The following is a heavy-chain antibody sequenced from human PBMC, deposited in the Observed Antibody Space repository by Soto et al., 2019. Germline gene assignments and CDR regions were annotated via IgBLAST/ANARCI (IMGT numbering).Heavy chain of an antibody. D-gene: IGHD2-15*01. CDR3: ARQGYCSGGSCHPYIDY. J-gene: IGHJ4*02. Sequence: EVQLVESGGGLVQPGGSLRLSCAASGFTFSSYSMNWVRQAPGKGLEWVSYISSSSSTIYYADSVKGRFTISRDNAKNSLYVQMNSLRAEDTALYYCARQGYCSGGSCHPYIDYWGQGTLVTVSS. V-gene: IGHV3-48*01. CDR1: GFTFSSYS. CDR2: ISSSSSTI.